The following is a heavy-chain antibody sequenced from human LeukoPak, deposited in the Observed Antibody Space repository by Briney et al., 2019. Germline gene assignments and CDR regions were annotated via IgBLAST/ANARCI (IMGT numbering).Heavy chain of an antibody. V-gene: IGHV3-30-3*02. CDR2: ISYDGSNK. CDR3: AKSGDFWSGYYFDY. Sequence: GGSLRLSCAASGFTFSSYAMHWVRQAPGKGLEWVAVISYDGSNKYYADSVKGRFTTSRDNSKNTLYLQMNSLRAEDTAVYYCAKSGDFWSGYYFDYWGQGTLVTVSS. J-gene: IGHJ4*02. D-gene: IGHD3-3*01. CDR1: GFTFSSYA.